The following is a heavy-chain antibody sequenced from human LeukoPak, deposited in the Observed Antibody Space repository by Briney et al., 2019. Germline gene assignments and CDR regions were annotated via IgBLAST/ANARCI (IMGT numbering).Heavy chain of an antibody. D-gene: IGHD2-2*02. CDR2: ISGSGGST. J-gene: IGHJ5*02. V-gene: IGHV3-23*01. Sequence: PGGSLGLSCAASGFTFTSYAMSWVRQAPGKGLEWVSAISGSGGSTYYADSVKGRFTISRDNSKNTLYLQMNSLRAEDTAVYYCAKSVVPAAIWNWFDPWGQGTLVTVSS. CDR3: AKSVVPAAIWNWFDP. CDR1: GFTFTSYA.